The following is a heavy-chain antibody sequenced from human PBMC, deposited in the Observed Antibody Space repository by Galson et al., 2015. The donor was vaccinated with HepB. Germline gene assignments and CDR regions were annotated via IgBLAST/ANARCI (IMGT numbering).Heavy chain of an antibody. CDR3: AKDPNSSSRTEIDY. V-gene: IGHV3-23*01. D-gene: IGHD6-13*01. Sequence: SLRLSCAASGFTFSSYAMSWVRQAPGKGLEWVSAISGSGGSTYYADSVKGRFTISRDNSKNTLYLQMNSLRAEDTAVYYCAKDPNSSSRTEIDYWGQGTLVTVSS. CDR1: GFTFSSYA. CDR2: ISGSGGST. J-gene: IGHJ4*02.